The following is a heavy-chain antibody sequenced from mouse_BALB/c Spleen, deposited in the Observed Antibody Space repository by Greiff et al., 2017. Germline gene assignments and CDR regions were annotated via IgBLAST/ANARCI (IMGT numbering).Heavy chain of an antibody. CDR2: IYPGSGST. V-gene: IGHV1S22*01. CDR3: TRRDY. J-gene: IGHJ2*01. Sequence: LQQPGSELVRPGASVKLSCKASGYTFTSYWMHWVKQRHGQGLEWIGNIYPGSGSTNYDEKFKSKGTLTVDTSSSTAYMHLSSLTSEDSAVYYCTRRDYWGQGTTLTVSS. CDR1: GYTFTSYW.